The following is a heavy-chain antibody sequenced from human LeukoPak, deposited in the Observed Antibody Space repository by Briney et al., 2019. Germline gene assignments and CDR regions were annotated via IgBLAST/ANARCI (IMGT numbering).Heavy chain of an antibody. D-gene: IGHD6-19*01. J-gene: IGHJ4*02. V-gene: IGHV3-64*01. CDR2: ISSNGGST. CDR1: GFTFSSYA. CDR3: ARVGIAVGDY. Sequence: GGSLRLSCAASGFTFSSYAMHWVRQAPGKGLEYVSAISSNGGSTYYANSVKGRFTISRGNSKNTLYLQMGSLRAEDMAVYYCARVGIAVGDYWGQGTLVTVSS.